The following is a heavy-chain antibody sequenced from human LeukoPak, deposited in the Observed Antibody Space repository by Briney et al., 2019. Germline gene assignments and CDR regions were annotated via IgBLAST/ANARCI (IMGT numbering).Heavy chain of an antibody. J-gene: IGHJ4*02. Sequence: PGGSLRLSCAASGFTFSTYTMNWVRQAPGRGLEWVSSIGSSSNYRFYGDSVKGRFTISRDNAKSSLYLQMDSLSTEDTAVYYCARADDSSSGYFDYWGQGTLVTVSS. CDR1: GFTFSTYT. V-gene: IGHV3-21*01. CDR3: ARADDSSSGYFDY. D-gene: IGHD6-6*01. CDR2: IGSSSNYR.